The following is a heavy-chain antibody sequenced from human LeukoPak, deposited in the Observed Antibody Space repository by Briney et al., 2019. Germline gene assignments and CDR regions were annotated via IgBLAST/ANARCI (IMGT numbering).Heavy chain of an antibody. CDR3: ARHLVIGSSGWYNFDY. Sequence: PSETLSLTCTVSGGSISSYYWSWLRQPPGKGLEWIGYIYYSGSTNYNPSLKSRVTISVDTSQNQFSLKLSSVTAADTAVYYCARHLVIGSSGWYNFDYWGQGTLVTVSS. CDR2: IYYSGST. CDR1: GGSISSYY. V-gene: IGHV4-59*08. J-gene: IGHJ4*02. D-gene: IGHD6-19*01.